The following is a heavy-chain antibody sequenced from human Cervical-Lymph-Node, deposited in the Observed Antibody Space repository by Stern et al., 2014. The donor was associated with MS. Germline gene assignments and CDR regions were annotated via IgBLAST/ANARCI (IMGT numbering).Heavy chain of an antibody. D-gene: IGHD3-22*01. CDR1: GYTFTAFF. CDR3: AREATRIVVGIDY. Sequence: QVQLEESGTKMHKPGASVKVSCKVSGYTFTAFFIHWVRQVPGQGLEWMGLLNPNIDDPTYAQHFQDRLTLTRDTSIGTAYLELSRLTSADTAVYYCAREATRIVVGIDYWGQGTQVTVSS. J-gene: IGHJ4*02. V-gene: IGHV1-2*06. CDR2: LNPNIDDP.